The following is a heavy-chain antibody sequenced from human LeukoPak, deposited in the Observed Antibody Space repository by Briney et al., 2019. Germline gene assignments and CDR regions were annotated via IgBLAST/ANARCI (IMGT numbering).Heavy chain of an antibody. CDR2: IYYSGST. D-gene: IGHD2-21*01. Sequence: TLSLTCTVSGGSISSGDYYWSRIRQPPGKGLEWIEHIYYSGSTYYNPSLKSRVTISVDTSKNQFSLKLSSVTAADTAVYYCARTQNYCCCDCYLFDYWGQGTLVTVSS. CDR1: GGSISSGDYY. J-gene: IGHJ4*02. V-gene: IGHV4-30-4*08. CDR3: ARTQNYCCCDCYLFDY.